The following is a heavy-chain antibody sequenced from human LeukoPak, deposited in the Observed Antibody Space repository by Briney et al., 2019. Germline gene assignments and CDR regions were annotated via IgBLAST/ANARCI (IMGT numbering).Heavy chain of an antibody. D-gene: IGHD6-13*01. Sequence: GGSLRLSCAASGFSFSSYTMSWVRQAPGKGLDWVASLSGSGGSTFYAGSVEARFTISRDNSKNTPYLQINSLRAEDTAVYYCAKGGGAAARFDYWGQGILVTVSS. J-gene: IGHJ4*02. CDR1: GFSFSSYT. CDR2: LSGSGGST. CDR3: AKGGGAAARFDY. V-gene: IGHV3-23*01.